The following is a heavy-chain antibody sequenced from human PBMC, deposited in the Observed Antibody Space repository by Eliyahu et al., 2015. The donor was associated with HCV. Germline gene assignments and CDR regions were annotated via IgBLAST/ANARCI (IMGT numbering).Heavy chain of an antibody. CDR3: ARGIRGSRAFDI. V-gene: IGHV3-74*01. D-gene: IGHD1-26*01. CDR1: GFTFSSYW. CDR2: INSDGSST. Sequence: EVQLVESGGGLVQPGGSLRLXXAASGFTFSSYWXHWVRQAPGKGLVWVSRINSDGSSTRYADSVKGRFTISRDDAKNTLYLQVNSLRAEDTAMYYCARGIRGSRAFDIWGQGTMVTVSS. J-gene: IGHJ3*02.